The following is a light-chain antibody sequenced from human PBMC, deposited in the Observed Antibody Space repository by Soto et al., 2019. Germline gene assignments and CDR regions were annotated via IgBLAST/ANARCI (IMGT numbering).Light chain of an antibody. CDR2: GAS. V-gene: IGKV3-15*01. Sequence: EIVMTQSPATLSVSPGERATLSCRASQSVSSNLAWYQQKPGQAPRLLIYGASTRATGIPARFSGSGSGKALTLTIRRLQSEDFEVYYCKQYNNWPPLTFGGGTKVEIK. CDR3: KQYNNWPPLT. CDR1: QSVSSN. J-gene: IGKJ4*01.